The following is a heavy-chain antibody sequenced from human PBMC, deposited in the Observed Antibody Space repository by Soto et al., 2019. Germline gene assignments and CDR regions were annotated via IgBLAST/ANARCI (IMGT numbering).Heavy chain of an antibody. V-gene: IGHV4-39*01. CDR1: GGSISSSSYY. D-gene: IGHD3-3*01. Sequence: SETLSLTCTVSGGSISSSSYYWGWIRQPPGKGLEWIGSIYYSGSTYYNPSLKSRVTISVDTSKNQFSLKLSSVTAADTAVYYCASDGYYDFWSGYYIVTARAIDIWGQGTMVTVSS. J-gene: IGHJ3*02. CDR3: ASDGYYDFWSGYYIVTARAIDI. CDR2: IYYSGST.